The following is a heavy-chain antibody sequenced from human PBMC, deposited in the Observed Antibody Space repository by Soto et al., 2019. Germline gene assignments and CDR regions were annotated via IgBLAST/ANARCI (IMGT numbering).Heavy chain of an antibody. V-gene: IGHV3-23*01. J-gene: IGHJ4*02. D-gene: IGHD6-19*01. CDR1: GFTFSSYA. CDR3: AKGRSIAVDLDY. Sequence: GSLSLSCAASGFTFSSYAMSWVRQAPGKGLEWVSAISGSGGSTYYADSVKGRFTISRDNSKNTLYLQMNSLRAEDTAVYYCAKGRSIAVDLDYWGQGTLVTVSS. CDR2: ISGSGGST.